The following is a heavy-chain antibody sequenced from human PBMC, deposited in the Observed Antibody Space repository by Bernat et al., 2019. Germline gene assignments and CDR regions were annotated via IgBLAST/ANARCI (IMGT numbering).Heavy chain of an antibody. V-gene: IGHV3-23*01. CDR2: ISGSDGSR. Sequence: EVQLLESGGGLVQPGGSLRLSCVASGFTFSNYAMSWVRQAPGKGLEWVSAISGSDGSRKYADSVKGRFTISRQISMNTLYLEINSLRADDTAVYYCAKDKTTVPTGFDYWGQGTLVTVSS. CDR3: AKDKTTVPTGFDY. D-gene: IGHD4/OR15-4a*01. CDR1: GFTFSNYA. J-gene: IGHJ4*02.